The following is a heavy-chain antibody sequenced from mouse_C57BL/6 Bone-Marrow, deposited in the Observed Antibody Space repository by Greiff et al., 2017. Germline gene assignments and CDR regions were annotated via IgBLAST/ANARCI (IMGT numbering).Heavy chain of an antibody. CDR1: GYTFTSYW. Sequence: QVQLQQPGAELVRPGSSVKLSCKASGYTFTSYWMDWVKQRPGQGLEWIGNIYPSDSETHYNQKFKDKATLTVDKSSSTAYMQLSSLTSEDSAVYYCARSGLLPPMLYYWCQGTSVTVSS. V-gene: IGHV1-61*01. D-gene: IGHD2-3*01. J-gene: IGHJ4*01. CDR2: IYPSDSET. CDR3: ARSGLLPPMLYY.